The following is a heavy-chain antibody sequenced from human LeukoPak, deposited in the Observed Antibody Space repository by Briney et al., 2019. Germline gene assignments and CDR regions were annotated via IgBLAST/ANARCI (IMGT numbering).Heavy chain of an antibody. V-gene: IGHV1-2*02. J-gene: IGHJ4*02. CDR1: GYTFTGYY. D-gene: IGHD2-2*02. Sequence: GASVKVSCKTSGYTFTGYYLHWVRQAPGQRPEWMGRIDPDSGGTHYGQKFQGRVTVTRDTSITTVYMELSGRTSDDTAVYYCARVPGPYTTSRFDFWGQGTLVTVSS. CDR3: ARVPGPYTTSRFDF. CDR2: IDPDSGGT.